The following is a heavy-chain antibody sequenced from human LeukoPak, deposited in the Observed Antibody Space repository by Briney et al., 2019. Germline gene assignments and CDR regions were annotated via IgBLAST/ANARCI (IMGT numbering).Heavy chain of an antibody. J-gene: IGHJ4*02. CDR1: GYTFTSYY. CDR2: INPSGGST. V-gene: IGHV1-46*01. Sequence: ASVKVSCKASGYTFTSYYMHWVRQAPGQGLEWMGIINPSGGSTSYAQKFQGRVTMTRDTSTSTVYMELSSLRSEDTAVYYRARLRNIRGVIGFIDYWGQGTLVTVSS. D-gene: IGHD3-10*01. CDR3: ARLRNIRGVIGFIDY.